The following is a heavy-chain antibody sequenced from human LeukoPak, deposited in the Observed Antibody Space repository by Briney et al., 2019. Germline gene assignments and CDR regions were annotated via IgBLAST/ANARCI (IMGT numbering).Heavy chain of an antibody. J-gene: IGHJ4*02. V-gene: IGHV3-23*01. CDR2: ISGSGGST. CDR3: AKDLDGVAVAGRGRDY. D-gene: IGHD6-19*01. Sequence: GGSLRLSCAASGFTLSSYAMSWVRQAPGKGLEWVSAISGSGGSTYYADTVKGRFTISRDNSKNTLYLQMNSLRAEDTAVYYCAKDLDGVAVAGRGRDYWGQGTLVTASS. CDR1: GFTLSSYA.